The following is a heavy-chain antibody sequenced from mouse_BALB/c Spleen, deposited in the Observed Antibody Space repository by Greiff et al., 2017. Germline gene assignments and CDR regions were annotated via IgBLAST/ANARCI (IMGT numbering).Heavy chain of an antibody. CDR2: IWAGGST. CDR3: ARDYYGSSYWYIDV. D-gene: IGHD1-1*01. V-gene: IGHV2-9*02. J-gene: IGHJ1*01. Sequence: VKLMESGPGLVAPSQSLSITCTVSGFSLTSYGVHWVRQPPGKGLEWLGVIWAGGSTNYNSALMSRLSISKDNSKSQVFLKMNSLQTDDTAMYYCARDYYGSSYWYIDVWGAGTTVTVSS. CDR1: GFSLTSYG.